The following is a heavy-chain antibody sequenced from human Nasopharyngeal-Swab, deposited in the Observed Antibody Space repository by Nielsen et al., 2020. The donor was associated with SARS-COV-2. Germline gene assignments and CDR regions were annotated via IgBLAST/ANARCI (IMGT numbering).Heavy chain of an antibody. Sequence: RQAPGKGLEWIGYIYYSGSTYYNPSLKSRVTISVDTSKNQFSLKLSSVTAADTAVYYCARETIPYDSSGFDAFDIWGQGTTVT. CDR3: ARETIPYDSSGFDAFDI. CDR2: IYYSGST. J-gene: IGHJ3*02. D-gene: IGHD3-22*01. V-gene: IGHV4-31*02.